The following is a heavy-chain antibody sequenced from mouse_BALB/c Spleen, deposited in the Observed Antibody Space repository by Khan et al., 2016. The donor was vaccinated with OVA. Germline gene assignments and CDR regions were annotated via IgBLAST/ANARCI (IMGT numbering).Heavy chain of an antibody. D-gene: IGHD2-14*01. J-gene: IGHJ3*01. Sequence: QIQLVQSGAELARPGASVKMSCKASGYTFTSYTIHWIKKRPGQGLEWIGYINPSNGYTNYNQKFKDKATLTTAQSSNTAYLQMRSLTSDDSAVYNCVRDGAYHRNDGWFAYWGQGTLVTVSA. CDR2: INPSNGYT. CDR1: GYTFTSYT. CDR3: VRDGAYHRNDGWFAY. V-gene: IGHV1-4*01.